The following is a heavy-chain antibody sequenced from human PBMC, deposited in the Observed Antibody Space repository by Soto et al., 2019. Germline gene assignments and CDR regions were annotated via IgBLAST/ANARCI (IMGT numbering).Heavy chain of an antibody. CDR3: VSQRTTVPTQAYFDY. Sequence: SETLSLTCTVSGGSVTNSSYYWGWIRQSPGKGLEWIGSVYYRGRSYSKSSVKSRVTISVDTSKNRFSLRLHSVTASDTAVYFCVSQRTTVPTQAYFDYWGPGALVTVS. J-gene: IGHJ4*02. CDR2: VYYRGRS. D-gene: IGHD4-17*01. V-gene: IGHV4-39*01. CDR1: GGSVTNSSYY.